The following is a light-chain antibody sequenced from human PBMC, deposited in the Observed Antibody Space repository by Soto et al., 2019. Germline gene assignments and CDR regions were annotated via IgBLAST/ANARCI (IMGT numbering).Light chain of an antibody. V-gene: IGKV1-39*01. CDR3: QQRYSTPRT. CDR1: QSISTY. J-gene: IGKJ1*01. Sequence: DIRMTQSPSSLSASVGVRVTITCRASQSISTYLNWYQQKPGKAPQLLIYAASSLPSGVPSRFSGRGSGTDFTLTISSLRPEDFATYYCQQRYSTPRTFGQGTRVEI. CDR2: AAS.